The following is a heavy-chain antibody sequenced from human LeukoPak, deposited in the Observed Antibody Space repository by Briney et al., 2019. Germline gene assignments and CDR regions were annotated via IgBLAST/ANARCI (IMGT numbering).Heavy chain of an antibody. Sequence: SETLSLTCTVSGYSISSGYYWGWIRQPPGKGLEWIGSISYSGTTYYTPSLNSRVTISLDTSKNQFSLNLRSVTAADTAVYYCARDRTGWASDYWGQGTLVTVSS. CDR3: ARDRTGWASDY. CDR2: ISYSGTT. CDR1: GYSISSGYY. J-gene: IGHJ4*02. D-gene: IGHD1-14*01. V-gene: IGHV4-38-2*02.